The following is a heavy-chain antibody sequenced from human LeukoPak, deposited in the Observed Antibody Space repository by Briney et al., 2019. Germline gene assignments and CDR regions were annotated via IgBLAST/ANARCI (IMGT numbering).Heavy chain of an antibody. Sequence: SETLSLTCADYGGSFSGYYWSRIRQPPGKGLEWIGEINHSGSTNYNPSLKSRVTISVDTSKNQFSLKLSSVTAADTAVYYCARGRLQTQYGSGSYYKAWFDPWGQGTLVTVSS. V-gene: IGHV4-34*01. D-gene: IGHD3-10*01. J-gene: IGHJ5*02. CDR2: INHSGST. CDR1: GGSFSGYY. CDR3: ARGRLQTQYGSGSYYKAWFDP.